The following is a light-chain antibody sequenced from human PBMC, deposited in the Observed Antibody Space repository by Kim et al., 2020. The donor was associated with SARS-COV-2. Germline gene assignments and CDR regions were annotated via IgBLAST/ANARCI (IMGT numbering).Light chain of an antibody. CDR3: QQSSSTSFT. J-gene: IGKJ4*01. V-gene: IGKV1-39*01. CDR2: AAS. CDR1: QSITIY. Sequence: DIQMTQSPSSLSASVGDRVTITCRASQSITIYLNWYQQKPGKAPKLLIYAASSLQSGVPSRFSGSGSGTDFTLSISSLQPEDYATYYCQQSSSTSFTFGGGTKVDIK.